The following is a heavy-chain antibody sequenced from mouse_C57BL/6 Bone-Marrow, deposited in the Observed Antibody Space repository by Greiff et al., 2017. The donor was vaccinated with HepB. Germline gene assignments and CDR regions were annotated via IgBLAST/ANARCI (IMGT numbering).Heavy chain of an antibody. V-gene: IGHV5-6*01. D-gene: IGHD4-1*01. CDR2: ISSGGSYT. Sequence: EVQVVESGGDLVKPGGSLKLSCAASGFTFSSYGMSWVRQTPDKRLEWVATISSGGSYTYYPDSVKGRFTISRDNAKNTLYLQMSSLRSEDTALYYCARQRRTGTVPFAYWGQGTLVTVSA. CDR3: ARQRRTGTVPFAY. CDR1: GFTFSSYG. J-gene: IGHJ3*01.